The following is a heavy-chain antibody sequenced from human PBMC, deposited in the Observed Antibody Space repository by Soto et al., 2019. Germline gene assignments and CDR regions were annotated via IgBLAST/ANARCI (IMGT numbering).Heavy chain of an antibody. CDR2: IYYSGST. V-gene: IGHV4-59*08. CDR3: ARLNPPGTPPYYFDY. D-gene: IGHD1-26*01. Sequence: SQTLSLTCTVSGGSISSYYWSWIRQPPGKGLEWIGYIYYSGSTNYNPSLKSRVTISVDTSKNQFSLKLSSVTAADTAVYYCARLNPPGTPPYYFDYWGQGTLVTVSS. J-gene: IGHJ4*02. CDR1: GGSISSYY.